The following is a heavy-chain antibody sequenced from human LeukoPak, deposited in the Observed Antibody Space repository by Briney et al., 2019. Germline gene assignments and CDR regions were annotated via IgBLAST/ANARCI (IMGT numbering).Heavy chain of an antibody. CDR1: GFIFSNYA. D-gene: IGHD3-22*01. V-gene: IGHV3-48*01. J-gene: IGHJ4*02. CDR3: ARDFHRRVYDSSGYSPY. CDR2: ISSSSSTI. Sequence: GGSLRLSCAASGFIFSNYAMNWVRQAPGKGLECVSYISSSSSTIYYADSVKGRFTISRDNAKNSLYLQMNSLRAEDTAVYYCARDFHRRVYDSSGYSPYWGQGTLVTVSS.